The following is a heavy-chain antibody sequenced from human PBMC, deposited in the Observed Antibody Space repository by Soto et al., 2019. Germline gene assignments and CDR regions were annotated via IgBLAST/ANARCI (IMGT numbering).Heavy chain of an antibody. CDR2: IYHTGRT. CDR1: GASISETNW. Sequence: SETLSLTCDVSGASISETNWWSWVRQPPGKGLEWIGEIYHTGRTNYNPSLKSRLTISLDKSRNQFSLKLKSVTAADTAVYYCARGGRYCSSTSCYRFGYYYYGMDVWGQGTTVTVSS. CDR3: ARGGRYCSSTSCYRFGYYYYGMDV. J-gene: IGHJ6*02. V-gene: IGHV4-4*02. D-gene: IGHD2-2*01.